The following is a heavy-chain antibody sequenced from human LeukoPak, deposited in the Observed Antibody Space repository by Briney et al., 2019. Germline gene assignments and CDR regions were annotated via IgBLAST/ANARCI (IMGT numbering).Heavy chain of an antibody. Sequence: PGGSLRLSCAVSGFTFSSYWMYWVRQAPGKGLEWVSSISSGSGYIYYADSVKGRFTISRDNAKNSLYLQMNSLRAEDTAVYYCARGYGDYGKYYFDSWGQGTLVTVSS. CDR1: GFTFSSYW. V-gene: IGHV3-21*01. CDR3: ARGYGDYGKYYFDS. J-gene: IGHJ4*02. CDR2: ISSGSGYI. D-gene: IGHD4-17*01.